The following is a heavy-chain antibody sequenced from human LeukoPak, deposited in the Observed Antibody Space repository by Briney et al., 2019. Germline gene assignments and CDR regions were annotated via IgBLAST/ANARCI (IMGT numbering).Heavy chain of an antibody. CDR1: GYSFSSHF. V-gene: IGHV5-51*01. D-gene: IGHD5-24*01. J-gene: IGHJ3*02. Sequence: PGESLKISCKGSGYSFSSHFIGWVRQMPGKGLEWMGHIYPGDSDTRYSPSFQGQVTISADKSISTAYLQWSSLKASDTAIYYCARQGGREGRDGNDAFDIWGQGTMVLVSS. CDR2: IYPGDSDT. CDR3: ARQGGREGRDGNDAFDI.